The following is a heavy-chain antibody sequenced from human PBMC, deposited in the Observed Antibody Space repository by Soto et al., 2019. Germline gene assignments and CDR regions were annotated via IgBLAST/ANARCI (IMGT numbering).Heavy chain of an antibody. CDR3: VQTTGWPGFDF. CDR1: GFAVSGKY. Sequence: GGSLRLSCAASGFAVSGKYMTWVRQAPGKGLEWVSVIYGGGTTYYADSVKGRFTISRDTSKNTLYLQMNSLRAEDTAVYYCVQTTGWPGFDFWGQGTLVTGSA. CDR2: IYGGGTT. D-gene: IGHD6-19*01. V-gene: IGHV3-53*01. J-gene: IGHJ4*02.